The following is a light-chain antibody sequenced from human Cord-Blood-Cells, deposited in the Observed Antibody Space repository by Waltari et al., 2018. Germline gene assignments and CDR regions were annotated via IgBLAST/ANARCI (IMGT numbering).Light chain of an antibody. CDR1: QSVSSSY. Sequence: EIVLTQSPGTLSLSPGERATLSCRASQSVSSSYLAWYQHKPGQAPRLLIYGASSKATGIPYRFSGSESGTDFTLTISRLEPEDFAVYYCQQYGSSYTFGQGTKLEIK. CDR3: QQYGSSYT. J-gene: IGKJ2*01. V-gene: IGKV3-20*01. CDR2: GAS.